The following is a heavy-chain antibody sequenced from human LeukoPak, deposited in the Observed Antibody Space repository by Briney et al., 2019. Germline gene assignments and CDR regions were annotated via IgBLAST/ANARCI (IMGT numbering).Heavy chain of an antibody. CDR2: IYYSGST. V-gene: IGHV4-59*01. Sequence: PSETLSLXCTVSGGSISCYYGSCSRQPPGKGREGIGYIYYSGSTNYNPSLKSRVTISVDTSKNQFSLKLSSVTAADTAVYYCARDPELYAFDIWGQGTMVTVSS. D-gene: IGHD3-10*01. CDR1: GGSISCYY. J-gene: IGHJ3*02. CDR3: ARDPELYAFDI.